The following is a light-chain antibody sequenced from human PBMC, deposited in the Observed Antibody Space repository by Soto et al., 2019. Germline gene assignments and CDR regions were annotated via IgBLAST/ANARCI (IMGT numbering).Light chain of an antibody. J-gene: IGKJ5*01. CDR1: RYISNY. V-gene: IGKV1-33*01. Sequence: DIQMTQSPSSLSASVGDRVTITCQASRYISNYLNWYQQKPGKAPKLLIYDASNLETGVPSRFSGSGSGTDFTFTISSLQSEDFATYYCQQLNSYPITFGQGTRLEIK. CDR2: DAS. CDR3: QQLNSYPIT.